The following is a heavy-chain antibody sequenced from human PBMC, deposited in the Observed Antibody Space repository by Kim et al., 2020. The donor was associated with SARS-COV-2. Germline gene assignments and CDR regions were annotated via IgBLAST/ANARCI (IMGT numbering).Heavy chain of an antibody. CDR1: GFTFSSYW. D-gene: IGHD6-13*01. CDR3: ARGPHSSSWYWDAFDI. Sequence: GGSLRLSCAASGFTFSSYWMHWVRQAPGKGLVGVSRINSDGSSTSYADSVKGRFTISRDNAKNTLYLQMNSLRAEDTAVYYCARGPHSSSWYWDAFDIWGQGTMVTVSS. J-gene: IGHJ3*02. V-gene: IGHV3-74*01. CDR2: INSDGSST.